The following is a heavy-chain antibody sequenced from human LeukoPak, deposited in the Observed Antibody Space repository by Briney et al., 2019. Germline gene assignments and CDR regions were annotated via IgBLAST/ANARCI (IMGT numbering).Heavy chain of an antibody. Sequence: ASVKVSCKASGYTFTSYGISWVGQAPGQGLEWMGWISAYNGNTNYAQKLQGRVTMTTDTSTSTAYMELRSLRSDDTAVYYCARAPSLVVTASPWLGWFDPWGQGTLVTVSS. D-gene: IGHD2-21*02. CDR1: GYTFTSYG. CDR2: ISAYNGNT. J-gene: IGHJ5*02. V-gene: IGHV1-18*01. CDR3: ARAPSLVVTASPWLGWFDP.